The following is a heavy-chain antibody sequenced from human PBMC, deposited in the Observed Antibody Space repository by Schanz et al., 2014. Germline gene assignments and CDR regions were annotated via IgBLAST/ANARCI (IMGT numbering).Heavy chain of an antibody. CDR3: ARAVGGNSALEWFDP. CDR1: GGSISSGGYS. J-gene: IGHJ5*02. CDR2: IYYSGST. D-gene: IGHD2-21*01. Sequence: QVQLQESGPGLVKPSQTLSLTCAVSGGSISSGGYSWNWIRQPPGKGLEWIVYIYYSGSTYYNPSLKSRVTISVDTSKNQFSLSLSSATAADTAVYYCARAVGGNSALEWFDPWGQGTLVTVSS. V-gene: IGHV4-30-4*07.